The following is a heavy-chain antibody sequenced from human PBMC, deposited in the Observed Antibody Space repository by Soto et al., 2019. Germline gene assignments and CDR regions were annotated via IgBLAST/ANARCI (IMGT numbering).Heavy chain of an antibody. Sequence: QITLKESGPPLVKPTQTLTLTCSFSGFSLNTGGVGVGWIRQPPGKALEWLEVIYWDDDKSWSPSLRDRLTITRDASEDQVVLTVTNMDPVDTATYYCARRRGGFGGGWTTPYFDYWGQGTLVTVSS. CDR3: ARRRGGFGGGWTTPYFDY. CDR1: GFSLNTGGVG. D-gene: IGHD6-19*01. J-gene: IGHJ4*02. CDR2: IYWDDDK. V-gene: IGHV2-5*02.